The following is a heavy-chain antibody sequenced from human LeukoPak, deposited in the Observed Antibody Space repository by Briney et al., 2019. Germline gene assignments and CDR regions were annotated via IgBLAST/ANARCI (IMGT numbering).Heavy chain of an antibody. CDR3: AKSRAHSNYWYYYGMDV. J-gene: IGHJ6*02. V-gene: IGHV3-23*01. Sequence: GGSLRLSCAASGFTFSSYAMSWVRQAPGKGLEWVSAISGSGGSTYYADSVKGRFTISRDNSKNTLYLQMNSLRAEDTAVYYCAKSRAHSNYWYYYGMDVWGQGTTVTVSS. CDR2: ISGSGGST. CDR1: GFTFSSYA. D-gene: IGHD4-11*01.